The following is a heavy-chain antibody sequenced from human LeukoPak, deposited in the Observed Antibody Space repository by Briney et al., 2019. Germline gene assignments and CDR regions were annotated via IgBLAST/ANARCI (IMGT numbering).Heavy chain of an antibody. CDR3: ARAKITIFGVVIISYYFDY. J-gene: IGHJ4*02. D-gene: IGHD3-3*01. V-gene: IGHV3-7*03. CDR2: INEGGGEK. Sequence: PGGSLRLSCAASGFTFPAYWMSWVRQAPGKGLEWVANINEGGGEKYYVDSVEGRFTISRDNTKNSLYLQMNSLRAEDTALYYCARAKITIFGVVIISYYFDYWGQGTLVTVSS. CDR1: GFTFPAYW.